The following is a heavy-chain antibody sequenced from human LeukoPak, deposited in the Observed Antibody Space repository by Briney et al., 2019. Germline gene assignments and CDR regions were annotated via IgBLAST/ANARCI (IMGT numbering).Heavy chain of an antibody. J-gene: IGHJ4*02. CDR3: ARVSVDTAMVTNDYYFDY. D-gene: IGHD5-18*01. Sequence: SETLSLTCTVSGGSISSYYWSWIRQPPGKGLEWIGEINHSGSTNYNPSLKSRATISVDTSKNQFSLKLSSVTAADTAVYYCARVSVDTAMVTNDYYFDYWGQGTLVTVSS. V-gene: IGHV4-34*01. CDR2: INHSGST. CDR1: GGSISSYY.